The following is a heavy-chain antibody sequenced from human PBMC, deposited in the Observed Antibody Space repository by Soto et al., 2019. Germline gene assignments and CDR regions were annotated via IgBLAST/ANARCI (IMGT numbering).Heavy chain of an antibody. D-gene: IGHD2-15*01. CDR1: GGSIRNVY. V-gene: IGHV4-59*01. CDR2: IFHSGNA. J-gene: IGHJ4*01. CDR3: ARAHAPTLPFDY. Sequence: SETLSLTCTVSGGSIRNVYWSWIRQAPGKGLEWIGFIFHSGNAKYNPSLKSRVTISVDTSKNQFSLSLDSVTAADTAVYFCARAHAPTLPFDYWGQGTLVTVS.